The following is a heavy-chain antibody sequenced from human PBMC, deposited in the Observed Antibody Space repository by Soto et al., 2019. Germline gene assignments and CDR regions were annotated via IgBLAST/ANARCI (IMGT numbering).Heavy chain of an antibody. D-gene: IGHD3-10*01. V-gene: IGHV4-38-2*01. CDR3: ARADYSGSGKNWFDP. Sequence: PSETLSLTCAVSGYSISSDYYWGCIRQPPGKGLEWIGSIYHSGSTYYNPSLKSRVTISVDTSKNQFSLKLSSVTAAGAAVYYCARADYSGSGKNWFDPWGQGTLVTVSS. J-gene: IGHJ5*02. CDR2: IYHSGST. CDR1: GYSISSDYY.